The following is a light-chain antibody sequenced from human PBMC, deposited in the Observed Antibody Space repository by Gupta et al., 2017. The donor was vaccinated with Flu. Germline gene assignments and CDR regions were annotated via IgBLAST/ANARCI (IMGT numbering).Light chain of an antibody. J-gene: IGKJ5*01. CDR1: QYVGSNY. Sequence: LSLSPGERATLSCRASQYVGSNYIAWYQQKSGQPPRLLMYHASTRATGIPDRIIGAGSGTNFTLTITRLEPDDLAVYFCQQYGSNQITFGQGTRLEIK. CDR2: HAS. V-gene: IGKV3-20*01. CDR3: QQYGSNQIT.